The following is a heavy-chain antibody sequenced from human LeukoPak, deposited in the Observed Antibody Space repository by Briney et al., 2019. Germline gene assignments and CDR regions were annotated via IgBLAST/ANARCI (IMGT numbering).Heavy chain of an antibody. D-gene: IGHD3-10*01. Sequence: SETLSLTCAVYGGSFSGYYWSWIRQPPGKGLEWMGEINHSGSTNYNPSLKSRVTISVDTSKNQFSLKLSSVTAADTAVYYCASRRGAFDYWGQGTLVTVSS. J-gene: IGHJ4*02. V-gene: IGHV4-34*01. CDR1: GGSFSGYY. CDR2: INHSGST. CDR3: ASRRGAFDY.